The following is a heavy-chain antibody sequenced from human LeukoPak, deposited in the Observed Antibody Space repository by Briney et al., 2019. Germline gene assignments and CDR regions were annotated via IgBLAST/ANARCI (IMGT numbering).Heavy chain of an antibody. Sequence: SETLSLTCTVSGGSISSSSYYWGWIRQPPGKGLEWIGSIYYSGSTYYNPSLKSRVTISVDTSKNQFSLKLSSVTAADTAVYYCARGLYSSSPDYWGQGTLVTVSS. CDR1: GGSISSSSYY. D-gene: IGHD6-6*01. J-gene: IGHJ4*02. CDR3: ARGLYSSSPDY. V-gene: IGHV4-39*07. CDR2: IYYSGST.